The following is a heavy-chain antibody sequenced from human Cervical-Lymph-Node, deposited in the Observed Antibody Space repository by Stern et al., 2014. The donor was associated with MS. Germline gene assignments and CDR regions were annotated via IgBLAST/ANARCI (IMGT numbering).Heavy chain of an antibody. V-gene: IGHV3-9*01. CDR1: GFTFGGCA. J-gene: IGHJ4*02. Sequence: EVHLVESGGGAVQPGRSLRLSCAASGFTFGGCAMHWVRQAPGQGLEWVSVISWNSNNIGYADSVRGRFTISRDNAKNSLYLQMNGLRPEDTALYYCAKDISERHYYFDSWGEGTLVTVSS. D-gene: IGHD3-16*02. CDR2: ISWNSNNI. CDR3: AKDISERHYYFDS.